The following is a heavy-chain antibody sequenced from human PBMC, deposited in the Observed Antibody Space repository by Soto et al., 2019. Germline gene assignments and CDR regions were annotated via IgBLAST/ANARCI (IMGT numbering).Heavy chain of an antibody. Sequence: GGSLRLSCAASGFTFSTYDMHWVRQATGKGLEWVSSIGTAGDTYYPDSVKGRFTISRENAKNALYLQMKSLRAGDTAVYYCARAHSSGWPLDNWGQGTLVTVSS. J-gene: IGHJ4*02. CDR2: IGTAGDT. V-gene: IGHV3-13*01. D-gene: IGHD6-19*01. CDR3: ARAHSSGWPLDN. CDR1: GFTFSTYD.